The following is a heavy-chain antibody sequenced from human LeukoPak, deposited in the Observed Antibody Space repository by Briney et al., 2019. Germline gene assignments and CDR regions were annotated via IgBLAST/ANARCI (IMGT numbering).Heavy chain of an antibody. CDR2: IYYSGST. CDR1: GGSICSIN. V-gene: IGHV4-59*01. J-gene: IGHJ4*02. D-gene: IGHD2-2*01. Sequence: SETLSLTCTVSGGSICSINWIWTRHPPGMGWEGLGYIYYSGSTNYNPSLKSRVTISVDTSKNQFSLKLSSVTAADTAVYYCARVRVIVVVPAAPYFDYWGQGTLVTVSS. CDR3: ARVRVIVVVPAAPYFDY.